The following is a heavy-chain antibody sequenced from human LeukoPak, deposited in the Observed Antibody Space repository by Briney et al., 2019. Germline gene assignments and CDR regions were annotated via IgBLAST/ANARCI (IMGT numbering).Heavy chain of an antibody. V-gene: IGHV4-4*02. J-gene: IGHJ5*02. Sequence: SGTLSLTCSVSGGSISNNNWWSWVRQSPGKGLEWIGNIYHSGTTHYNPSLKSRATISVDKSKNQFSLKLNSVTAADTAVYYCAIKPPSGWFGTGWLDPWGQGTLVTVSS. CDR1: GGSISNNNW. D-gene: IGHD3-10*01. CDR3: AIKPPSGWFGTGWLDP. CDR2: IYHSGTT.